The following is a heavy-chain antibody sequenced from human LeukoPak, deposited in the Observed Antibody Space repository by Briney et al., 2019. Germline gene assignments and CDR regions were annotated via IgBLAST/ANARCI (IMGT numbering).Heavy chain of an antibody. CDR2: INPSGGST. J-gene: IGHJ6*03. V-gene: IGHV1-46*01. CDR3: AREGYYGSGSQIYYMDV. CDR1: GYSFINNW. Sequence: ASVKVSCKASGYSFINNWMHWVRQAPGQGLEWMGIINPSGGSTSYAQKFQGRVTITRDTSTSTVYMELSSLRSEDTAVYYCAREGYYGSGSQIYYMDVWGKGTTVTISS. D-gene: IGHD3-10*01.